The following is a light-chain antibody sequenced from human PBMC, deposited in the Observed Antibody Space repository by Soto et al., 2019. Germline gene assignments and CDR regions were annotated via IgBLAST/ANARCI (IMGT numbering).Light chain of an antibody. CDR1: QSINSY. J-gene: IGKJ1*01. CDR3: QQSFSTPRT. CDR2: AAS. Sequence: DIQMTQSPSSQSASVGDRVTITCRASQSINSYLNWYQQKPGKAPKLLIYAASSLQSGVPSRFSGSGSETDFTLTITSLQPDGFATYYCQQSFSTPRTFGQGTRVDI. V-gene: IGKV1-39*01.